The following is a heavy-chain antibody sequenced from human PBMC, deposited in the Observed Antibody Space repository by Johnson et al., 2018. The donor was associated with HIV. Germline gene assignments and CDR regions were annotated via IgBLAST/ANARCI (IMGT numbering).Heavy chain of an antibody. CDR3: ARDGGAAYCGGDCYSGAFDI. Sequence: VQLVESGGGVVQPGRSLRLSCAASGFTFSSNAMHWVRQAPGKGLEWISYISSSGSTIYYADSVKGRFTISRANAKNSLYLQMNSLRAEDTAVYYCARDGGAAYCGGDCYSGAFDIWGQGTMVTVSS. V-gene: IGHV3-48*03. CDR1: GFTFSSNA. J-gene: IGHJ3*02. CDR2: ISSSGSTI. D-gene: IGHD2-21*02.